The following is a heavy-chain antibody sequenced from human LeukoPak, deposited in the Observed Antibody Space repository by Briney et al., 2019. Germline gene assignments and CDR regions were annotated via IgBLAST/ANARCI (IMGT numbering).Heavy chain of an antibody. CDR1: GASLRGSSFY. CDR2: IYYTGST. Sequence: SETLSLTCTVSGASLRGSSFYWGWIRQPPGKGLEWIGSIYYTGSTYYAPSLQSRLTISVDTSQNLFSLKLRSVTAADTAVYYCARLHRGFSNYWGQGTLVTVSS. J-gene: IGHJ4*02. D-gene: IGHD5-12*01. CDR3: ARLHRGFSNY. V-gene: IGHV4-39*01.